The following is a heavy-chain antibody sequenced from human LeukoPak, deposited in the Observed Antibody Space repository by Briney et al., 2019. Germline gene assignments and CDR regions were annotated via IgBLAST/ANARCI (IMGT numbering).Heavy chain of an antibody. CDR3: ARATDAIFDWFDS. CDR2: MYYSGST. CDR1: GGSVSGGNYF. D-gene: IGHD2-21*02. Sequence: SETLSLTCTVSGGSVSGGNYFWTWIRQPPGKGLEWIGYMYYSGSTYYNPSLKSRVIISVDSSKNQFTLKLTSVSAADTAMYYCARATDAIFDWFDSWGQGTLVTVSS. V-gene: IGHV4-30-4*01. J-gene: IGHJ5*01.